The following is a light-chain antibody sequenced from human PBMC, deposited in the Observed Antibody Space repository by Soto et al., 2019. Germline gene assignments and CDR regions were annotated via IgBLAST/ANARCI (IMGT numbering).Light chain of an antibody. CDR1: QSVLYSSNNKNY. V-gene: IGKV4-1*01. Sequence: DIVMTQSPDSLAVSLGERATINCKSSQSVLYSSNNKNYLAWYQQKPGQPPKLLIYWASTRESGVPDRLSGSGSGTDFTLTISSRQAEDVAVYYCQQYYSTPFTFGPGTKVDIK. CDR3: QQYYSTPFT. CDR2: WAS. J-gene: IGKJ3*01.